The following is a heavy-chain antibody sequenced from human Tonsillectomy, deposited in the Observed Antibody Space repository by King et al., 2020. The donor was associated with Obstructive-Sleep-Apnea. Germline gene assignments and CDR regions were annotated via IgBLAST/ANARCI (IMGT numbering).Heavy chain of an antibody. D-gene: IGHD5-12*01. J-gene: IGHJ4*02. Sequence: VQLVQSGAEVKKPGASVKVSCKASGYTFTGYHIHWVRQAPGQGLEWMGWINPNSGGTNYAQKFQGRVTMTRDTSISTAYMGLSSLRSDDPAVYYCATVXVATXXYXFDYWXXGTXVTVSS. V-gene: IGHV1-2*02. CDR2: INPNSGGT. CDR3: ATVXVATXXYXFDY. CDR1: GYTFTGYH.